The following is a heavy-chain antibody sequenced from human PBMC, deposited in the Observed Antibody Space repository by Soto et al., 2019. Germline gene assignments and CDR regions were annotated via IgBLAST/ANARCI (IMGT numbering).Heavy chain of an antibody. CDR2: INPHSGGT. CDR3: ARDRDIEVAGTVDY. V-gene: IGHV1-2*02. J-gene: IGHJ4*02. CDR1: GYTFTAFY. Sequence: QVQLVQSGAEVKKPGASVKVSCEASGYTFTAFYIHWVRQAPGQGLEWMGWINPHSGGTNYAQKFQGRVTMTTDTSINTAYMDLRRLGYDDTAVYYCARDRDIEVAGTVDYWGQGSLVTVSS. D-gene: IGHD6-19*01.